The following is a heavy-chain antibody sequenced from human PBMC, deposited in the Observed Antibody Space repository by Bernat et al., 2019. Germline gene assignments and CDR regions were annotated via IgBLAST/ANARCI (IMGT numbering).Heavy chain of an antibody. CDR1: GFTFSGSA. CDR3: TSPIAVAGGYYYYGMDV. Sequence: VQLVESGGGLIQPGGSLKLSCAASGFTFSGSAMHWVRQASGKGLEWVGRIRSKANSYATAYAASVKGRFTISRDDSKNTAYLQMNSLKTEDTAVYYCTSPIAVAGGYYYYGMDVWGQGTTVTVSS. V-gene: IGHV3-73*01. J-gene: IGHJ6*02. D-gene: IGHD6-19*01. CDR2: IRSKANSYAT.